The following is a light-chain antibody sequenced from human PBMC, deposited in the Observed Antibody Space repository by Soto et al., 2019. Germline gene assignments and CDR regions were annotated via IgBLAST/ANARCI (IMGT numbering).Light chain of an antibody. J-gene: IGKJ2*01. CDR2: AAS. CDR1: QGIRDD. CDR3: LQYYDYPYT. V-gene: IGKV1-6*01. Sequence: AIQMTQSPSSLSASVGDRVTITCRASQGIRDDLAWYQQRPGKAPKLLIYAASNLQSGVPSRFSGSGAGTDFTLIISSLQPEDFAHYYFLQYYDYPYTCGQRTKLEIK.